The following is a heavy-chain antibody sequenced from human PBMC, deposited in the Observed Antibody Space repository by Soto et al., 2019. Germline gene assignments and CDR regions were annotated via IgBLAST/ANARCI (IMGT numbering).Heavy chain of an antibody. Sequence: QVQLQESGPGLVKPSQTLSLTCTVSGASISSGGYYWGWIRQHPGKGLEWIGFIYYIGTSYYNPSPESRITLSVDTSKHHFSLNLTSVTAAATAVYYCARVLRDVLSDRYYWYFDLWGRGILVTVSS. J-gene: IGHJ2*01. CDR2: IYYIGTS. CDR3: ARVLRDVLSDRYYWYFDL. D-gene: IGHD3-16*02. CDR1: GASISSGGYY. V-gene: IGHV4-31*03.